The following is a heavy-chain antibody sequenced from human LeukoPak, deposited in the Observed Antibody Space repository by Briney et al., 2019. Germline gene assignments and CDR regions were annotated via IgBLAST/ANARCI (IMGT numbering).Heavy chain of an antibody. CDR1: GYTFTSYA. CDR3: ARDQDYDILTGPPTA. J-gene: IGHJ5*02. D-gene: IGHD3-9*01. V-gene: IGHV1-3*01. Sequence: ASVKVSCKASGYTFTSYAMHWVRQAPGQRLEWMGWINAGNGNTKYSQKFQGRVTITRDTSASTAYMELSSLRSEDTAVYYCARDQDYDILTGPPTAWGQGTLVTVSS. CDR2: INAGNGNT.